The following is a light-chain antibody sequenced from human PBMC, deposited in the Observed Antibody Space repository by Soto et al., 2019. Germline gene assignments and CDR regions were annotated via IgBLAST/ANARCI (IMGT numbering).Light chain of an antibody. V-gene: IGLV3-27*01. J-gene: IGLJ2*01. CDR1: VLAKKY. Sequence: SYELTQPSSVSVSPGQTARITCSGDVLAKKYARWFQQKPGQAPVLVIYKDSERPSGIPERFSGSSSGTTVTLTISGAQVEDEANYYCYSAADNRAVFGGGTKLTVL. CDR2: KDS. CDR3: YSAADNRAV.